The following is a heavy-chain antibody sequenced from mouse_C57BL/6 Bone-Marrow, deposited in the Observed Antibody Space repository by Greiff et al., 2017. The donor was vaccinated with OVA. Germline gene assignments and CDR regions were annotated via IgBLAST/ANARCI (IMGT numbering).Heavy chain of an antibody. CDR3: ARGGYDGVDY. J-gene: IGHJ2*01. Sequence: EVHLVESGGGLVKPGGSLKLSCAASGFTFSSYAMSWVRQTPEKRLEWVATISDGGSYTYYPDNVKGRFTISRDNAKNNLYLQMSHLKSEDTAMYYCARGGYDGVDYWGQGTTLTVSS. CDR2: ISDGGSYT. D-gene: IGHD2-2*01. CDR1: GFTFSSYA. V-gene: IGHV5-4*01.